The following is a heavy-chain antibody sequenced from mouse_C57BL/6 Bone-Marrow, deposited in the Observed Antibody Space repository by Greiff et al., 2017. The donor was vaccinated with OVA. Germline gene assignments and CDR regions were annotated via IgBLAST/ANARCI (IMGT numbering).Heavy chain of an antibody. J-gene: IGHJ2*01. CDR3: TTHRY. Sequence: EVQLQQPGAELVRPGASVKLSCTASGFTINDYYMHWVKQRPEQGLEWIGWIDPENGDTEYASKFQGKATITVDTSSNTAYLQLSSLTSDDTAVYYCTTHRYWGQGSTLTVSS. V-gene: IGHV14-4*01. CDR2: IDPENGDT. CDR1: GFTINDYY.